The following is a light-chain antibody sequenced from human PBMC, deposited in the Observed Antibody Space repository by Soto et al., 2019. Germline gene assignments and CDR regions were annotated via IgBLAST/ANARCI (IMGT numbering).Light chain of an antibody. V-gene: IGKV1-27*01. CDR2: AAS. J-gene: IGKJ3*01. Sequence: DIQMTQSPSSLSESVGDRDTITCRARQGISNYIALYQQKPGKTPKLLISAASTLQSGVPSPFSVSGSGTDFTLIISRLQPEYVATYSCQKYYSGPLFGPGTKVDIK. CDR3: QKYYSGPL. CDR1: QGISNY.